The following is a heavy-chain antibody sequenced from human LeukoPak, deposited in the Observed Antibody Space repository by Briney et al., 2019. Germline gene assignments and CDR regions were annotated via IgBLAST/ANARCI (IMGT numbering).Heavy chain of an antibody. J-gene: IGHJ5*02. CDR2: IYTSGST. Sequence: SETLSLTCTVSGGSISSGGYYWSWIRQPAGKGLEWIGRIYTSGSTNYNPSLKSRVTMSVDTSKNQFSLKLSSVTAADTAVYYCARDLRHDYGDYDSQWFDPWGQGTLVTVSS. CDR3: ARDLRHDYGDYDSQWFDP. CDR1: GGSISSGGYY. V-gene: IGHV4-61*02. D-gene: IGHD4-17*01.